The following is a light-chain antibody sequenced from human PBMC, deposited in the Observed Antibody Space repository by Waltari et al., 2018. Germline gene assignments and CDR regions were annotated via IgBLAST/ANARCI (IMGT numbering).Light chain of an antibody. CDR3: CSYAGSSTYV. CDR2: EGS. Sequence: QSALTQPASVSGSPGQSITISCTGTSSDVGSYNLVSWYQQHPGNAPELMIYEGSKRPSGVSNRFSGSKSGNTASLTISGLQAEDEADYYCCSYAGSSTYVFGTGTKVTVL. CDR1: SSDVGSYNL. J-gene: IGLJ1*01. V-gene: IGLV2-23*01.